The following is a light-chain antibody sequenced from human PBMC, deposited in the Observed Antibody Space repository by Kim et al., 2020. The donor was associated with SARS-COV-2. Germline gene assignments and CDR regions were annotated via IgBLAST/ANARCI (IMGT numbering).Light chain of an antibody. CDR1: QSVSSSY. Sequence: EIVLTQSPGTLSLSPGERATLSCRASQSVSSSYLAWYQQKPGQAPRLLIYGASSRATCIPDRFSGSGSGTDFTLTISRLEPEDFAVYYCQQYGSSLYTFGQGTKLEI. CDR2: GAS. J-gene: IGKJ2*01. CDR3: QQYGSSLYT. V-gene: IGKV3-20*01.